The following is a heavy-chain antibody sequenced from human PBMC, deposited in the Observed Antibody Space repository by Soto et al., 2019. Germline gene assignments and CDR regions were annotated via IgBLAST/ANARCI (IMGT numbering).Heavy chain of an antibody. D-gene: IGHD3-3*01. Sequence: SETLSLTCAVSGGSFRGFYWTWIRQSPGKGLEWLGDINHVGITNYNPSLKSRVTISVDTSKNQFSLKLSSVTAADTAVYYCARLGRITIFGVTPNAFDIWGQGTMVTVSS. J-gene: IGHJ3*02. CDR1: GGSFRGFY. CDR3: ARLGRITIFGVTPNAFDI. V-gene: IGHV4-34*01. CDR2: INHVGIT.